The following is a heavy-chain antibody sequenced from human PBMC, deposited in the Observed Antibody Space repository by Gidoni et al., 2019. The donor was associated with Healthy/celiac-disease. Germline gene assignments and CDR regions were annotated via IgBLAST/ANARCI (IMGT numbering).Heavy chain of an antibody. J-gene: IGHJ3*02. CDR3: ARAGTTVVAHDAFDI. CDR2: IYPGDADT. Sequence: EVPLVQSGAEVKKPGESLTISCKGSGYSFTSYWIGWVRQMPGKGLEWMGIIYPGDADTRYSPSFQGQVTISADKSISTAYLQWSSLKASDTAMYYCARAGTTVVAHDAFDIWGQGTMVTVSS. D-gene: IGHD2-15*01. CDR1: GYSFTSYW. V-gene: IGHV5-51*01.